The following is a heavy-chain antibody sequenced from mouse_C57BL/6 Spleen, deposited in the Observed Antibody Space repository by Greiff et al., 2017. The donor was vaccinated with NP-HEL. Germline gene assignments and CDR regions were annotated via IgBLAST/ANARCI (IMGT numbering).Heavy chain of an antibody. J-gene: IGHJ2*01. V-gene: IGHV3-6*01. Sequence: EVQLQESGPGLVKPSQSLSLTCSVTGYSITSGYYWNWIRQFPGNKLEWMGYISYDGSNNYNPSLKNRISITRDTSKNQFFLKLNSVTTEDTATYYCARVPPITTVVAPYYFDYWGQGTTLTVSS. D-gene: IGHD1-1*01. CDR1: GYSITSGYY. CDR2: ISYDGSN. CDR3: ARVPPITTVVAPYYFDY.